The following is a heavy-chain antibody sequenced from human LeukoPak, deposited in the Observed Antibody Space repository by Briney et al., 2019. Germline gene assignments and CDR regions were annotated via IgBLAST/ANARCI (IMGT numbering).Heavy chain of an antibody. Sequence: GGSLRLSCAASGFTFNIYAMHWVRQAPGKGLEWVALIRSDGSDKYYADSVKGRFTISRDNSKNTLFLQMNSLRAEDTAVYYCAKDIAAAGGPCAYWGRGTLVTVSS. CDR2: IRSDGSDK. CDR3: AKDIAAAGGPCAY. CDR1: GFTFNIYA. J-gene: IGHJ4*02. D-gene: IGHD6-13*01. V-gene: IGHV3-30*02.